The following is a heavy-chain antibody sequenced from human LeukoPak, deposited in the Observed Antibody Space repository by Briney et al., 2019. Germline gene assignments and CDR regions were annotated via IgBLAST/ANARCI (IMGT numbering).Heavy chain of an antibody. CDR2: IKEDGSEK. CDR3: ARDWMGYCSSNSCYLYYMDV. J-gene: IGHJ6*03. V-gene: IGHV3-7*01. D-gene: IGHD2-2*01. CDR1: GFTFSSYW. Sequence: PGGSLRLSCGASGFTFSSYWMSWVRQAPGKGLEGVANIKEDGSEKDYVDSVRGRFTISRDNARNSLYLQMNSLRAEDTAVYYCARDWMGYCSSNSCYLYYMDVWGKGTTVTVS.